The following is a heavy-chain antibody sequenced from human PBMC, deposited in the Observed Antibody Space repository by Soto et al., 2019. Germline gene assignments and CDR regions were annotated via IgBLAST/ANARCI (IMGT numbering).Heavy chain of an antibody. V-gene: IGHV3-30*18. Sequence: ESGGGVVQPGRSLRLSCAASGFTFSSYGMHWVRQAPGKGLEWVAVISYDGSNKYYADSVKGRFTISRDNSKNTLYLQMNSLRAEDTAVYYCAKDRRYYDSSGYPGSYYYYYGMDVWGQGTTVTVSS. CDR1: GFTFSSYG. J-gene: IGHJ6*02. D-gene: IGHD3-22*01. CDR2: ISYDGSNK. CDR3: AKDRRYYDSSGYPGSYYYYYGMDV.